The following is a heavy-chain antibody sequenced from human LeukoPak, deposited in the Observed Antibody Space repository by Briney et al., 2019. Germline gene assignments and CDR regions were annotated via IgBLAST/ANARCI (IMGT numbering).Heavy chain of an antibody. CDR3: AREYRSGYFYVHDAFDM. V-gene: IGHV4-61*02. Sequence: SQTLSLTCTVSGDSISSDTYCWNWTRQSAGKGLEWIGRIYTSGDTYYNPSLKSRVTISVDTSKNQFSLKLTSVTAADAAMYYCAREYRSGYFYVHDAFDMWGQGTMVIVSS. J-gene: IGHJ3*02. D-gene: IGHD3-22*01. CDR2: IYTSGDT. CDR1: GDSISSDTYC.